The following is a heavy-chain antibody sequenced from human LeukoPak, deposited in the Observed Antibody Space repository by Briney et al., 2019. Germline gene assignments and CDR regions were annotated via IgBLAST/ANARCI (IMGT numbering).Heavy chain of an antibody. CDR1: GYPFTSYA. D-gene: IGHD6-19*01. CDR2: VNAGDGNT. V-gene: IGHV1-3*01. Sequence: ASVKVSCKASGYPFTSYAMHWVRQAPGQGLEWMGWVNAGDGNTKYSQKFQGRVTITRDTSASTAYMELSSLTSEDTAVCYCARAPSSGWYYDYWGQGTLVTVSS. J-gene: IGHJ4*02. CDR3: ARAPSSGWYYDY.